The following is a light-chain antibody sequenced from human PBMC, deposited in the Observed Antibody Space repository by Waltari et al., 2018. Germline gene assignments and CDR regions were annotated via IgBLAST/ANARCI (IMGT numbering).Light chain of an antibody. V-gene: IGKV3-20*01. CDR2: GAS. CDR3: QHYVSLPVT. Sequence: EIVLTQSPGTLSLSPGERATLSCRASQRVSRALAWYQQNPGQAPRLLIYGASNKATGIPDRFSGSGSWTDFSLIISRLEPEDFAVYYCQHYVSLPVTFGQGTKVEIK. CDR1: QRVSRA. J-gene: IGKJ1*01.